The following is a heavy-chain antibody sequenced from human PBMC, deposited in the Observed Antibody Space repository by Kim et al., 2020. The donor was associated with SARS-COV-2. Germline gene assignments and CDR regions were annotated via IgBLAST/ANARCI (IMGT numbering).Heavy chain of an antibody. CDR3: AKDGTWFGELQPYYFDY. V-gene: IGHV3-33*06. Sequence: VKGRFTISRDNSKNTLYLQMNSLRAEDTAVYYCAKDGTWFGELQPYYFDYWGQGTLVTVSS. J-gene: IGHJ4*02. D-gene: IGHD3-10*01.